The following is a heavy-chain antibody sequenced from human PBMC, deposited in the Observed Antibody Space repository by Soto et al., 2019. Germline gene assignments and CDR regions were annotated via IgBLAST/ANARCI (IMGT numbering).Heavy chain of an antibody. D-gene: IGHD2-2*01. V-gene: IGHV3-23*01. CDR3: ANSPPPPALFDY. J-gene: IGHJ4*02. CDR1: GFTFSSYS. Sequence: PGVSLRLSFAAPGFTFSSYSMSWVRQAPGKGLEWVSAISGSGGSTYYADSVKGRFTISRDNSKNTLYLQMNSLRAEDTAVYYCANSPPPPALFDYWGQGTLVTVSS. CDR2: ISGSGGST.